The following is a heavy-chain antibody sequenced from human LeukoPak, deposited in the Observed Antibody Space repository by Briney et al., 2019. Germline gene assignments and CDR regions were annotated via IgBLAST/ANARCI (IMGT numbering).Heavy chain of an antibody. D-gene: IGHD4-11*01. Sequence: WASVKVSCKASGYTFTSHGISWVRQAPGQGLEWMGWISAYNGNTNYAQKLQGRVTMTTDTSTSTAYMELRSLRSDDTAVYYCARVDYINWFDPWGQGTLVTVSS. CDR2: ISAYNGNT. CDR3: ARVDYINWFDP. CDR1: GYTFTSHG. J-gene: IGHJ5*02. V-gene: IGHV1-18*01.